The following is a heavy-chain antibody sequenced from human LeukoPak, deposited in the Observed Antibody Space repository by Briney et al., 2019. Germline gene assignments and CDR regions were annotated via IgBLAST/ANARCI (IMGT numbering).Heavy chain of an antibody. V-gene: IGHV1-3*01. CDR3: AREYYYDSSGYYYLFSYYYYYGMDV. D-gene: IGHD3-22*01. CDR1: GYTFTSYA. CDR2: INAGNGNT. J-gene: IGHJ6*02. Sequence: GASVKVSCKASGYTFTSYAMHWVRQAPGQRLEWMGWINAGNGNTKYSQKFQGRVTITRDTSASTAYMELSSLRSEDTAVYYCAREYYYDSSGYYYLFSYYYYYGMDVWGQGTTVTVPS.